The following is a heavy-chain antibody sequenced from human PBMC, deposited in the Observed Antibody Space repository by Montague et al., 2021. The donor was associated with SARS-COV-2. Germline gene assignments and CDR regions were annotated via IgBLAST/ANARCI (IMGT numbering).Heavy chain of an antibody. Sequence: SETLSLTCTVSGGSTSSSGYYWGWIRQPPGKGLEWIGSIYYSGSTYYNPSLKSRVTISVDTSKNQFSLKLSSVTAADTAVYYCARFPTSYYYDSKAAPATPDAFDIWGQGTMITVFS. CDR2: IYYSGST. V-gene: IGHV4-39*01. D-gene: IGHD3-22*01. J-gene: IGHJ3*02. CDR1: GGSTSSSGYY. CDR3: ARFPTSYYYDSKAAPATPDAFDI.